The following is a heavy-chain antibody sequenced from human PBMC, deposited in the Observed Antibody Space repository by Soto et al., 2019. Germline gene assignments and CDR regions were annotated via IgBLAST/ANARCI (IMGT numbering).Heavy chain of an antibody. D-gene: IGHD3-22*01. Sequence: ASVKVSCTVSGSTLTELSMHWVRQAPGKGLEWMGGFDPEDGETIYAQKFQGRVTMTEDTSTDTAYMELSSLRSEDTAVYYCATDGYDSSGYYYRFDYWGQGTLVTVSS. J-gene: IGHJ4*02. V-gene: IGHV1-24*01. CDR3: ATDGYDSSGYYYRFDY. CDR1: GSTLTELS. CDR2: FDPEDGET.